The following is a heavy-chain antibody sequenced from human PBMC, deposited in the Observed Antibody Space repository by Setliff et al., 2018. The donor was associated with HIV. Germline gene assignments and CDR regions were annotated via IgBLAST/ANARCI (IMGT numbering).Heavy chain of an antibody. CDR3: AKVSGAYYWYFDL. V-gene: IGHV3-30*02. Sequence: AGGSLRLSCAASGFTFSSYGMHWVRQAPGKGLEWVAFIRYDGSNKYYADSVKGRFTISRDNSKNTLYLQMNSLRAEDTAVYYCAKVSGAYYWYFDLWGRGTLVTVSS. J-gene: IGHJ2*01. CDR1: GFTFSSYG. D-gene: IGHD6-25*01. CDR2: IRYDGSNK.